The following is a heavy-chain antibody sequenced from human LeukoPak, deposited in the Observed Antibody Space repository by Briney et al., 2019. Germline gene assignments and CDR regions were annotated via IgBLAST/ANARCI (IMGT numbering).Heavy chain of an antibody. CDR3: ARGPLTQYYYMDV. CDR1: GYSFTTYG. Sequence: ASVKVSCKASGYSFTTYGMSWVRQAPGQGLEWMGWISVYNGDTNYAQTFQGRVTMTTDTSASTAYMELRSLRSDDTAVYYCARGPLTQYYYMDVWGKGTTVTVSS. V-gene: IGHV1-18*01. J-gene: IGHJ6*03. CDR2: ISVYNGDT.